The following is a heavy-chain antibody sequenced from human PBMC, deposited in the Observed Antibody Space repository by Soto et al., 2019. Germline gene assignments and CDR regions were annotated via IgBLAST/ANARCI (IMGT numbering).Heavy chain of an antibody. V-gene: IGHV3-30*18. Sequence: GGSLRLSCSASVFTFSSYGMHWVRQAPGKGLEWVAVISYDGSNKYYADSVKGRFTISRDNSKNTLYLQMNSLRAEDTAVYYCAKDFDYYDSSGPLGPYYYGMDVWGQWTTGTVSS. D-gene: IGHD3-22*01. CDR1: VFTFSSYG. CDR3: AKDFDYYDSSGPLGPYYYGMDV. CDR2: ISYDGSNK. J-gene: IGHJ6*02.